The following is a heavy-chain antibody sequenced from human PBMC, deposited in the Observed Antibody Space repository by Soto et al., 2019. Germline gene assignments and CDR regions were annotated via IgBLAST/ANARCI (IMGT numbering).Heavy chain of an antibody. Sequence: SETLSLTCTASGASISTNHHNWAWVRQPPGKGLEWMGNIHYRGDTYFNPSLGSRLSMSVDTSKNQFSLKLTSVTAADTAVYYCARLPTGYPNWFDPWGQGTLVTVSS. CDR3: ARLPTGYPNWFDP. J-gene: IGHJ5*02. CDR2: IHYRGDT. V-gene: IGHV4-39*01. CDR1: GASISTNHHN. D-gene: IGHD3-9*01.